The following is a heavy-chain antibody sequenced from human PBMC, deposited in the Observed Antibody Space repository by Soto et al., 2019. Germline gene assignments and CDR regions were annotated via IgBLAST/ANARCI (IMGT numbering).Heavy chain of an antibody. D-gene: IGHD6-19*01. J-gene: IGHJ4*02. V-gene: IGHV3-9*01. CDR3: AKDKTLSGWYAFDY. CDR1: GFTFDDYA. Sequence: EVQLVESGGGLVQPGRSLRLSCAASGFTFDDYAMHWVRQAPGKGLEWVSGISWNSGSIGYADSVKGRFNISRDNAKNSLYLQMNSLRAEDTALYYCAKDKTLSGWYAFDYWGQGTLVTVSS. CDR2: ISWNSGSI.